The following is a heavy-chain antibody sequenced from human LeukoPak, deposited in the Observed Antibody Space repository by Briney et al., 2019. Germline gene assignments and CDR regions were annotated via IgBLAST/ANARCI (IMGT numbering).Heavy chain of an antibody. J-gene: IGHJ6*03. CDR1: GFLFTSLH. D-gene: IGHD3-22*01. CDR3: VRDYYTLAYGLGYYTDV. Sequence: ASVKVSFKVSGFLFTSLHIHWGRHAPGQGLEWMGWVNPKSGGTNSAPKFRGRVTMTVDTSITTIYMELRSLRSEDTAVYFCVRDYYTLAYGLGYYTDVWGTGTTVTVTS. V-gene: IGHV1-2*02. CDR2: VNPKSGGT.